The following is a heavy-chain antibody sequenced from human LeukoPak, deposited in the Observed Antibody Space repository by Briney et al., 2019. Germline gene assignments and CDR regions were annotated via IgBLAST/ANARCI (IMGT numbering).Heavy chain of an antibody. V-gene: IGHV4-39*01. D-gene: IGHD3-22*01. Sequence: SETLSLTCTVSGGSISSSSYYWGWLRQPPGKGLEWIGSIYYSGSTYYNPSLKSRVTISVDTSKNQFSLKLSSVTAADTAAYYCARHRDYYDSSGYYYEAYYFDYWGQGTLVTVSS. CDR1: GGSISSSSYY. J-gene: IGHJ4*02. CDR3: ARHRDYYDSSGYYYEAYYFDY. CDR2: IYYSGST.